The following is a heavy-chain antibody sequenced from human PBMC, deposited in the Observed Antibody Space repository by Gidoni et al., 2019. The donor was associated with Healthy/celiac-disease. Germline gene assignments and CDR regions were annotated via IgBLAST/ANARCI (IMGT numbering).Heavy chain of an antibody. J-gene: IGHJ6*02. D-gene: IGHD6-6*01. V-gene: IGHV2-70*15. CDR3: ARGIAARPRSDYYYGMDV. CDR2: IDWDDDK. Sequence: QVTLRESGPALVKPTQTLTLTCTFSGFSLSTSGLCVSWIRQPPGKALEWLARIDWDDDKYYSTSLKTRLTISKDTSKNQVVLTMTNMDPVDTATYYCARGIAARPRSDYYYGMDVWGQGTTVTVSS. CDR1: GFSLSTSGLC.